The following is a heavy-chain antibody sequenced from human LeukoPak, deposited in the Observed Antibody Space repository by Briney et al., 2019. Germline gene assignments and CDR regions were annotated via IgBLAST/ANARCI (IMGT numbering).Heavy chain of an antibody. J-gene: IGHJ4*02. D-gene: IGHD2-2*01. V-gene: IGHV1-18*01. CDR3: ARELDCSSTSCTPTSLGFDY. Sequence: ASVKVSCKASGYTFTSYGISWVRQAPGQGLEWMGWISAYNGNTNYAQKLQGRVTMTTGTSTSTAYMELRSLRSDDTAVYYCARELDCSSTSCTPTSLGFDYWGQGTLVTVSS. CDR2: ISAYNGNT. CDR1: GYTFTSYG.